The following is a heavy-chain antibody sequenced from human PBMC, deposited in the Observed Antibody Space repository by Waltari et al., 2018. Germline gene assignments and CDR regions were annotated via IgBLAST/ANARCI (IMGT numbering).Heavy chain of an antibody. D-gene: IGHD2-15*01. CDR2: VDHSGNT. V-gene: IGHV4-38-2*02. Sequence: QVQLQESGPGLVKPSETLSLTCIASGYSIRGDYLWGWIRQPPGKGLEWIGTVDHSGNTYYNPSFKTRVTISVDTSKNQFSLKLSSVTAADTAVYYCARVLVRGGNDYWGQGTLVTVSS. CDR1: GYSIRGDYL. J-gene: IGHJ4*02. CDR3: ARVLVRGGNDY.